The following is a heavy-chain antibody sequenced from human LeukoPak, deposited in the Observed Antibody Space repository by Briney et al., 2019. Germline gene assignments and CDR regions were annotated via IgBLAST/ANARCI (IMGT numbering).Heavy chain of an antibody. CDR2: INPNSGGT. V-gene: IGHV1-2*02. D-gene: IGHD3-9*01. Sequence: GASVKISCKASGYTFTGYYMHWVRQAPGQGLEWMGWINPNSGGTNYAQKFQGRVTMTRDTSTSTVYMELSSLRSEDTAVYYCARGLTGYSPFDYWGQGTLVTVSS. CDR3: ARGLTGYSPFDY. CDR1: GYTFTGYY. J-gene: IGHJ4*02.